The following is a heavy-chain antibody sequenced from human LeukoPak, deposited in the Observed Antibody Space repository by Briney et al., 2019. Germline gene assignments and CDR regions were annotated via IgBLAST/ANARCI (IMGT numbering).Heavy chain of an antibody. CDR3: ARIIPDYTRYSSGWYEGGYYFDY. J-gene: IGHJ4*02. CDR1: GGSISSGSYY. D-gene: IGHD6-19*01. Sequence: SQTLSLTCTVSGGSISSGSYYWSWIRQPAGKGLEWIGRIYTSGSTNYNPSLKSRVTISVDTSKNQFSLKLSSVTAADTAVYYCARIIPDYTRYSSGWYEGGYYFDYWGQGTLVTVSS. V-gene: IGHV4-61*02. CDR2: IYTSGST.